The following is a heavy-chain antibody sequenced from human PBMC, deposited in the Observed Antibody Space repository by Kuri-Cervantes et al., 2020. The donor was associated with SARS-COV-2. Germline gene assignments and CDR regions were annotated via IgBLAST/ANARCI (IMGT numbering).Heavy chain of an antibody. CDR2: ISYDEGSK. J-gene: IGHJ4*02. D-gene: IGHD2-21*01. CDR3: AKDRVGVQDF. V-gene: IGHV3-30-3*01. CDR1: GFTFSSYT. Sequence: GGSLRLSCTASGFTFSSYTLYWVRQAPGKGLEWVAVISYDEGSKYYADSVKGRFTISRDVSKNTLYLQMTSLRPEDTAMYYCAKDRVGVQDFWGQGTLVTVSS.